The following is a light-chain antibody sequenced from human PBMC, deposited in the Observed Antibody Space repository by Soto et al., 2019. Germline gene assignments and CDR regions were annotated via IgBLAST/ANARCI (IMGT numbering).Light chain of an antibody. Sequence: QLVLTQSPSASASLGASVKLTCTLSSGHSSYAIAWHQQQPEKGPRYLMKLNSDGSHSKGDGIPDRFSGSSSGAVRYLTISSLHSEDEADYYCQTWGTGIQVFGGGTKVTVL. CDR1: SGHSSYA. CDR2: LNSDGSH. V-gene: IGLV4-69*01. CDR3: QTWGTGIQV. J-gene: IGLJ3*02.